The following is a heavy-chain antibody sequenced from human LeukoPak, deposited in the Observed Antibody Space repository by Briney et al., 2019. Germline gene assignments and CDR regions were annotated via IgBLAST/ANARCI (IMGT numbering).Heavy chain of an antibody. CDR1: GSSISPYY. D-gene: IGHD3-10*01. V-gene: IGHV4-59*01. Sequence: KPSETLSLTCTVSGSSISPYYWSWIRQPPGKGLEWIGYVYYSGSTNYNPSLKSRVTISVDTSKSQFSLKLTSVTAADTAVYYCARGGGSGRGNWFDPWGQGSLVIVSS. CDR2: VYYSGST. CDR3: ARGGGSGRGNWFDP. J-gene: IGHJ5*02.